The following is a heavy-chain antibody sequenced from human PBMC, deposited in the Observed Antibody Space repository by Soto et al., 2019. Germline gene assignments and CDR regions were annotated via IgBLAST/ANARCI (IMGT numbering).Heavy chain of an antibody. CDR1: GFTFSNFG. Sequence: QVQVVESGGGVVQPGRSLKLSCAASGFTFSNFGMHWVRQAPGKGLEWVAVIWHDGKDKYYADSAKGRSTISRDNSKNTLYLQMNSLRAEDTAVYYCARDPGQDEAMDYWGQGTLVTVSS. V-gene: IGHV3-33*01. J-gene: IGHJ4*02. CDR3: ARDPGQDEAMDY. CDR2: IWHDGKDK.